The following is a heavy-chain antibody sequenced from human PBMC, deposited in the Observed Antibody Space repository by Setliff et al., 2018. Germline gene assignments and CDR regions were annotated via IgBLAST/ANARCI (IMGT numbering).Heavy chain of an antibody. CDR3: VGRDFSGGDS. CDR2: IYNSGTT. Sequence: ASETLSLTCTVSGGPISSSNYYWGWIRQPPGKGLEWIGRIYNSGTTNYNPSLKSRVTISISADTSNKSFSLNLFSVTAADTAVYYCVGRDFSGGDSWGHGTLVTV. D-gene: IGHD6-25*01. CDR1: GGPISSSNYY. J-gene: IGHJ5*01. V-gene: IGHV4-39*02.